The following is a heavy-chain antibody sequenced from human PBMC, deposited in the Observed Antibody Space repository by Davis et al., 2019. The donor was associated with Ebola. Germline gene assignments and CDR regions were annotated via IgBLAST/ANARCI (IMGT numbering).Heavy chain of an antibody. CDR3: ARDATTVTTIWFDP. D-gene: IGHD4-17*01. CDR1: GYTFSGYA. V-gene: IGHV1-18*01. J-gene: IGHJ5*02. Sequence: AASVKVSCKTSGYTFSGYAISWVRQAPGQGLEWIGRINVCNGHTNYAQNFQGRVTVSTDTSTSIAYMELRSLRSDDTALYYCARDATTVTTIWFDPWGQGTLVTVSS. CDR2: INVCNGHT.